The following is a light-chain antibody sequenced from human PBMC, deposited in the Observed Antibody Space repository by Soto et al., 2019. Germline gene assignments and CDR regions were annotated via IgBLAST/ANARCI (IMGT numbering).Light chain of an antibody. CDR1: QDITNF. CDR2: AAS. J-gene: IGKJ5*01. CDR3: QQYDILLT. V-gene: IGKV1-33*01. Sequence: DIQMTQSPSSLSASVGDRVTITCQASQDITNFLNWYQHKPGRAPKLLIYAASTLQSGVPSRFSGSGSGTDFAFTISSLQPEDIAKYYCQQYDILLTFGQGTRLEIK.